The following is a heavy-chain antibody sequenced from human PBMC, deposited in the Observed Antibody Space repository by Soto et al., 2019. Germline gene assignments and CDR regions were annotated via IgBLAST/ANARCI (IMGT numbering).Heavy chain of an antibody. Sequence: LRLSCAASGFTFSSYSMNWVRQAPGKGLEWVSSISSSSSYIYYADSVKGRLTISRDNAKNSLYLQMNSLRAEDTAVYYCARDRVAAAGTCWFDPWGQGTLVTVSS. CDR3: ARDRVAAAGTCWFDP. J-gene: IGHJ5*02. V-gene: IGHV3-21*01. CDR2: ISSSSSYI. CDR1: GFTFSSYS. D-gene: IGHD6-13*01.